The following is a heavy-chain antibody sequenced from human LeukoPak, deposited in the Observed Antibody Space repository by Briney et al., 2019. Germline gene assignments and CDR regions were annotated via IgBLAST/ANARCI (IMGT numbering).Heavy chain of an antibody. J-gene: IGHJ5*02. V-gene: IGHV4-59*01. CDR3: ARGQGYSYGYEWFDP. CDR2: IYYTGST. Sequence: SETLSLTCTVSGGSISSYYWSWIRQPPGKGLEWIGSIYYTGSTNYNPSLKSRVTISLDTSKNQFSLMLSSVTAADTAVYYCARGQGYSYGYEWFDPWGQGTLVTVSS. D-gene: IGHD5-18*01. CDR1: GGSISSYY.